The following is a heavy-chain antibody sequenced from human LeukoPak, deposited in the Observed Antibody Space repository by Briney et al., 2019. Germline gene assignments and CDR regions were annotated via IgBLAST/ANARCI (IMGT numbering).Heavy chain of an antibody. CDR3: ARDIVVVVAATLGYFDY. CDR1: GGTFSSYA. CDR2: IIPILGIA. V-gene: IGHV1-69*04. J-gene: IGHJ4*02. D-gene: IGHD2-15*01. Sequence: GASVKVSCKASGGTFSSYAISWVRQAPGQGLEWMGRIIPILGIANYAQKFQGRVTITADKSTSTAYMELSSLRSEDTAVYYCARDIVVVVAATLGYFDYWGQGTLVTVSS.